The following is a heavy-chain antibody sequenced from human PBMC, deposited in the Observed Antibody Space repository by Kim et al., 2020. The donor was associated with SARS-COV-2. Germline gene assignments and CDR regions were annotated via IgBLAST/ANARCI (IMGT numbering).Heavy chain of an antibody. J-gene: IGHJ5*02. CDR1: GGSFSGYY. D-gene: IGHD3-22*01. CDR2: INHSGST. Sequence: SETLSLTCAVYGGSFSGYYWSWIRQPPGKGLEWIGEINHSGSTNYNPSLKSRVTISVDTSKNQFSLKLSSVTAADTAVYYCARAIPAGGYYYDSSGYRPTSNWFDPWGQGTLVTVSS. CDR3: ARAIPAGGYYYDSSGYRPTSNWFDP. V-gene: IGHV4-34*01.